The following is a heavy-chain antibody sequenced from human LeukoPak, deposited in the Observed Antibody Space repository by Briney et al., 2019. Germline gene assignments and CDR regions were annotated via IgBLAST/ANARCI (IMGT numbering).Heavy chain of an antibody. CDR1: GGTFSSYA. CDR2: IIPIFGTA. J-gene: IGHJ4*02. Sequence: GSSVKVSCKASGGTFSSYAISWVRQAPGQGLEWMGGIIPIFGTANYAQKFRGRVTITADESTSTAYMELSSLRSEDTAVYYCARESRDGYNFGYWGQGTLVTVSS. CDR3: ARESRDGYNFGY. V-gene: IGHV1-69*01. D-gene: IGHD5-24*01.